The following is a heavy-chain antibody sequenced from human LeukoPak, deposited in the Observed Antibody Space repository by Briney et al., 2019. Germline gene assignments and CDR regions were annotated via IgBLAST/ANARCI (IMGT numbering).Heavy chain of an antibody. J-gene: IGHJ4*02. Sequence: GGSLRLSCAASGFTFSSYAMSWVRQAPGKGLEWVPAISGSGGSTYYADSVKGRFTISRDNSKNTLYLQMNSLTAEDTAVYYCTRDSARRDGYNFDYWGQGTLVTVSS. CDR2: ISGSGGST. D-gene: IGHD5-24*01. V-gene: IGHV3-23*01. CDR3: TRDSARRDGYNFDY. CDR1: GFTFSSYA.